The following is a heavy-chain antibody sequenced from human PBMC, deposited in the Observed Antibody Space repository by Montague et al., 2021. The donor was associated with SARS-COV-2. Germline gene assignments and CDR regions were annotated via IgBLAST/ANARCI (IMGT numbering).Heavy chain of an antibody. CDR2: TYYRPKWYN. CDR3: ARGLWFGELLSLYYYYGMDV. CDR1: GDSVSSNSAA. V-gene: IGHV6-1*01. D-gene: IGHD3-10*01. J-gene: IGHJ6*02. Sequence: CAISGDSVSSNSAAWNWIRQSPSRGLEWLGRTYYRPKWYNDYAVSVKSRITINPDTSKNQFSLQLNSVTPEDTAVYYCARGLWFGELLSLYYYYGMDVWGQGTTVTVSS.